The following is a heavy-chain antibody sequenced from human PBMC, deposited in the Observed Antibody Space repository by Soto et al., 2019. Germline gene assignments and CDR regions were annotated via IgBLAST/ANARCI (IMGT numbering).Heavy chain of an antibody. D-gene: IGHD3-3*01. CDR1: GFTFSSYG. CDR3: AKSPGGYYSFDI. CDR2: ISYDGSNK. J-gene: IGHJ3*02. V-gene: IGHV3-30*18. Sequence: LRLSCAASGFTFSSYGTHWVPQAPGKGLEWVAVISYDGSNKYYADSVKGRFTISRDNSKNTLYLQMNSLRAEDTAVYYCAKSPGGYYSFDIWGQGTMVTVSS.